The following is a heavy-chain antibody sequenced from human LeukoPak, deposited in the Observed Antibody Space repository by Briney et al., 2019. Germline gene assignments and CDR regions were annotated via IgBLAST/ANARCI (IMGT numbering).Heavy chain of an antibody. CDR1: GGSISSSSYY. J-gene: IGHJ3*02. D-gene: IGHD5-18*01. Sequence: PSETLSLTCTVSGGSISSSSYYWGWIRQPPGKGLEWIGSIYYSGSTYYNPSLKSRVTISVDTSKNQFSLKLSSVTAADTAVYHCARRTREKRGYSYGYGAFDTWGQGTMVTVSS. CDR3: ARRTREKRGYSYGYGAFDT. V-gene: IGHV4-39*01. CDR2: IYYSGST.